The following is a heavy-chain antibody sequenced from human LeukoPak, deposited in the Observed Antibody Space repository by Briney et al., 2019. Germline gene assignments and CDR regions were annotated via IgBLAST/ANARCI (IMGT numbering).Heavy chain of an antibody. CDR2: ISYDGSNK. D-gene: IGHD5-12*01. Sequence: GRSLRLSCAASGFTSSSYAMHWVRQAPGKGLEWVAVISYDGSNKYYADSVKGRFTVSRDNSKNTFYLQLNSLRADDTAVYYCAKGPLGGNSDYDLWYFDDWGQGALVTVSS. CDR3: AKGPLGGNSDYDLWYFDD. V-gene: IGHV3-30-3*01. J-gene: IGHJ4*02. CDR1: GFTSSSYA.